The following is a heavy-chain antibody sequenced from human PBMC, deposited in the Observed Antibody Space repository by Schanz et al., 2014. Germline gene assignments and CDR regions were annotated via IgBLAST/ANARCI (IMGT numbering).Heavy chain of an antibody. CDR1: GFTFSSYG. J-gene: IGHJ6*02. D-gene: IGHD3-10*01. CDR3: VKDLQREFLRDDHYYGMDV. V-gene: IGHV3-33*06. CDR2: VCYDGSKK. Sequence: LVESGGGVVQPGRSLRLSCAASGFTFSSYGMHWVRQVPGKGLEWVAVVCYDGSKKYYADSVKGRFTTSRDNSKNTTYLQLNSLRAEDTAVYYCVKDLQREFLRDDHYYGMDVWGQGTTVTVSS.